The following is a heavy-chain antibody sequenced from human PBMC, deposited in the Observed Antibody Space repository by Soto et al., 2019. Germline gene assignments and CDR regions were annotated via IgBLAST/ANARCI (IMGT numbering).Heavy chain of an antibody. CDR3: ARDRGSVMIVSRYGMDV. CDR1: GFTFSSYA. V-gene: IGHV3-30-3*01. Sequence: GGSLRLSCAASGFTFSSYAMHWVRQAPGKGLEWVAVISYDGSNKYYADSVKGRFTISRDNSKNTLYLQMNSLRAEDTAVYYCARDRGSVMIVSRYGMDVWGQGTTVTVSS. D-gene: IGHD3-22*01. CDR2: ISYDGSNK. J-gene: IGHJ6*02.